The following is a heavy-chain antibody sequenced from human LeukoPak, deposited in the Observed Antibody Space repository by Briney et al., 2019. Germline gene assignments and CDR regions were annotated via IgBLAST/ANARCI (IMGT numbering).Heavy chain of an antibody. CDR3: AREPPRFLWFGEPINFDY. D-gene: IGHD3-10*01. J-gene: IGHJ4*02. Sequence: PGGSLRLSCAASGFTFSGYSMNWVRQAPGKGLEWVSYISSSSSTIYYADSVKGRFTISRDNAKNSLYLQMNSLRAEDTAVYYCAREPPRFLWFGEPINFDYWGQGTLVTVSS. V-gene: IGHV3-48*01. CDR2: ISSSSSTI. CDR1: GFTFSGYS.